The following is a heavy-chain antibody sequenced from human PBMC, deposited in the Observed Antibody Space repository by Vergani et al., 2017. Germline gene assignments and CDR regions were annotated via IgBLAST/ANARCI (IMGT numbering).Heavy chain of an antibody. J-gene: IGHJ4*02. V-gene: IGHV4-34*01. CDR3: ARYNLNDPYFDY. CDR1: GGSFSGYY. CDR2: INHSGST. D-gene: IGHD1-20*01. Sequence: QVQLQQWGAGLLKPSETLSLTCAVYGGSFSGYYWSWIRQPPGKGLEWIGEINHSGSTNYNPSLKSRVTISVDTSKNQFSLKLSSVTAADTAVYYCARYNLNDPYFDYWGQGTLVTVSS.